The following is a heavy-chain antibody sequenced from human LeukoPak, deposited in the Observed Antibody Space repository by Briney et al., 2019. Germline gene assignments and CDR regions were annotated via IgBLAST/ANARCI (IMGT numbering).Heavy chain of an antibody. J-gene: IGHJ4*02. CDR2: INPNSGGT. D-gene: IGHD2-15*01. V-gene: IGHV1-2*02. CDR1: VYTFTGYY. Sequence: GASVKVSCHASVYTFTGYYMHCVRQAPGQGLEWMGWINPNSGGTNYAQKFQGRVTMTRDTSISTAYMELSRLRSDDTAVYYCAREIGYCSGGSCTDANFDYWGQGTLVTVSS. CDR3: AREIGYCSGGSCTDANFDY.